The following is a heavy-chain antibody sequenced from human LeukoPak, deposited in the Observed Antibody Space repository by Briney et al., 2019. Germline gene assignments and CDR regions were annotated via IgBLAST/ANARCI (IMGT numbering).Heavy chain of an antibody. CDR1: GFTFSNYY. J-gene: IGHJ6*03. Sequence: GGSLRLSSAASGFTFSNYYMSWIRQAPGKGLVWVSYISSRSSNKYYADSVKGRFTISRDNAKNSLHLQMNSLRAEDTAVYYCARDPYSGSYGNYYYYFMDVWGKGTTVTISS. CDR2: ISSRSSNK. V-gene: IGHV3-11*04. D-gene: IGHD1-26*01. CDR3: ARDPYSGSYGNYYYYFMDV.